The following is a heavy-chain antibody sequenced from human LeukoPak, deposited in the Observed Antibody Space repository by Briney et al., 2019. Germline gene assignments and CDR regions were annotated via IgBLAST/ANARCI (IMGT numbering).Heavy chain of an antibody. D-gene: IGHD5-12*01. CDR1: GFTFSSYA. CDR3: AKARYSGYDFRGLDY. V-gene: IGHV3-23*01. CDR2: ISGSGGST. Sequence: GGSLRLSCAASGFTFSSYAMSWVRQGPGKGLEWVSGISGSGGSTYHADSVKGRFTISRDNSKNTLNLQMNSLRAEDTAVYYCAKARYSGYDFRGLDYWGQGTLVTVSS. J-gene: IGHJ4*02.